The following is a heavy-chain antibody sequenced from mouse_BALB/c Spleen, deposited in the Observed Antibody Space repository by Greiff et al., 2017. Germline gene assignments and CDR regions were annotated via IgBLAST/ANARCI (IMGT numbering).Heavy chain of an antibody. D-gene: IGHD2-1*01. J-gene: IGHJ4*01. CDR2: ISSGSSTI. V-gene: IGHV5-17*02. CDR1: GFTFSSFG. Sequence: EVKVVESGGGLVQPGGSRKLSCAASGFTFSSFGMHWVRQAPEKGLEWVAYISSGSSTIYYADTVKGRFTISRDNPKNTLFLQMTSLRSEDTAMYYCARWYYGKGFYAMDYWGQGTSVTVSS. CDR3: ARWYYGKGFYAMDY.